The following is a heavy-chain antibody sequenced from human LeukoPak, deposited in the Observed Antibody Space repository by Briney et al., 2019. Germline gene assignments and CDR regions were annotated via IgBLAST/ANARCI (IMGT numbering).Heavy chain of an antibody. D-gene: IGHD5-24*01. J-gene: IGHJ4*02. CDR2: ITPSGGT. V-gene: IGHV1-2*02. CDR1: GYTFTSYA. CDR3: ARDRYGDGLAHLDY. Sequence: ASVKVSCKASGYTFTSYAIHWVRQAPGQGLEWMGWITPSGGTNYPQKFQGRVAITWDTSITTAYMDLSRLTSGDTAVYYCARDRYGDGLAHLDYWGQGALVGVSS.